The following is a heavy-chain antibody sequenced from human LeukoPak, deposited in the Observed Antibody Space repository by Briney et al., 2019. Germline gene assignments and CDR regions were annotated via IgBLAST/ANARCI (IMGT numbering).Heavy chain of an antibody. CDR1: GFTFSSYS. CDR2: ISSSSSYI. CDR3: AREGAPLKGLDYYYYYYMDV. Sequence: PGGSLRLSCAASGFTFSSYSMNWVRQAPGKGLEWVSSISSSSSYIYYADSVKGRFTISRDNAKNSLYLQMNSLRAEDTAVYYCAREGAPLKGLDYYYYYYMDVWGKGTTVTVSS. J-gene: IGHJ6*03. D-gene: IGHD2-8*01. V-gene: IGHV3-21*01.